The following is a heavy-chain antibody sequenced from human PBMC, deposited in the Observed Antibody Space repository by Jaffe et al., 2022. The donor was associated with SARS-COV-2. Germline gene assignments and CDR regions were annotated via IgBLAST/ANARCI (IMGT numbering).Heavy chain of an antibody. CDR1: GFTFDDYA. D-gene: IGHD3-22*01. CDR2: ISWNGGKT. V-gene: IGHV3-9*01. J-gene: IGHJ4*02. CDR3: VRGPDSSGYYFDH. Sequence: EVHLVGSGGALVQPGRSLRLSCAASGFTFDDYAMHWVRQTPGKGLEWVSGISWNGGKTGYAGAVRGRFTISRDNAKNSLYLQMNRLRPEDTALYYCVRGPDSSGYYFDHWGQGTLVTVSS.